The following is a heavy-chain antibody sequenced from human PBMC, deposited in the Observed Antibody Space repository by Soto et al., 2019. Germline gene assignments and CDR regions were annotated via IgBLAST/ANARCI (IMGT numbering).Heavy chain of an antibody. CDR3: ARDNYYDSSGYYKDY. V-gene: IGHV3-33*01. CDR2: IWYDGSNK. CDR1: GFTFSSYG. J-gene: IGHJ4*02. Sequence: QVQLVESGGGVVQPGRSLRLSCAASGFTFSSYGMHWVRQAPGKGLEWVAVIWYDGSNKYYADSVKGRFTISRDNSKNTLYLQMNSLRAEDTAVYYCARDNYYDSSGYYKDYWGQGTLVTVSS. D-gene: IGHD3-22*01.